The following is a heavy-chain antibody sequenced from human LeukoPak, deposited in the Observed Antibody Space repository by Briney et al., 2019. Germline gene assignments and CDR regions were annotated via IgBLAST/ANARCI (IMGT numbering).Heavy chain of an antibody. CDR2: VDHSGST. Sequence: PSETLSFTCTVSGASISTNYWTWIRQPPGKGLKWIGYVDHSGSTNYNPSLKSRVTISSDTSKNQFSLELNSVTAADTAVYYCARLKATVSIHAYFDYWGQGTLVTVSS. J-gene: IGHJ4*02. V-gene: IGHV4-59*01. CDR1: GASISTNY. D-gene: IGHD4-17*01. CDR3: ARLKATVSIHAYFDY.